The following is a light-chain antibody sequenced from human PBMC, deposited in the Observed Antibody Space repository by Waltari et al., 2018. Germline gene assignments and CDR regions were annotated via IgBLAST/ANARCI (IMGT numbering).Light chain of an antibody. CDR3: QQYYSSPRT. CDR2: WAS. CDR1: QSVLYNSNNKNY. Sequence: DIVMTQSPDSLAVSLCERATINCKSSQSVLYNSNNKNYLAWYQQKQGQPPKLLIYWASTRRSGVPDRFSGGGSGTDFTLTISSLQAEDVAVYYCQQYYSSPRTFGQGTKVESK. V-gene: IGKV4-1*01. J-gene: IGKJ1*01.